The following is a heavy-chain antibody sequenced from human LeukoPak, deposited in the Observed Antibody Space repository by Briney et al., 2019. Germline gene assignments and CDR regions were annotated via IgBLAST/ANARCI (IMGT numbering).Heavy chain of an antibody. CDR2: IGTSSTTI. CDR3: ARFAAGGSYYYYMDV. J-gene: IGHJ6*03. V-gene: IGHV3-11*04. D-gene: IGHD6-25*01. CDR1: GFTFSDYY. Sequence: GGSLRLSCAASGFTFSDYYMSWIRQPPGKGLEWVSNIGTSSTTIYYADSVKGRFTISRDNAKNSLYLQMNSLRADDTAVYYCARFAAGGSYYYYMDVWGKGTTVTVSS.